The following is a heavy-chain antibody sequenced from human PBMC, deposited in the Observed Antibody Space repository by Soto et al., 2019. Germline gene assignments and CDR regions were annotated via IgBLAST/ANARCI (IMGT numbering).Heavy chain of an antibody. Sequence: PSETLSLTCTVSGGSISSYYWSWIRQPPGKGLEWIGYIYYSGSTNYNPSLKSRVTISVDTSRNRFSLKLSSVTAADTAVYYCARDWYYGSGSYYEYYYGMDVWGQGTTVTVSS. J-gene: IGHJ6*02. CDR2: IYYSGST. CDR1: GGSISSYY. CDR3: ARDWYYGSGSYYEYYYGMDV. V-gene: IGHV4-59*01. D-gene: IGHD3-10*01.